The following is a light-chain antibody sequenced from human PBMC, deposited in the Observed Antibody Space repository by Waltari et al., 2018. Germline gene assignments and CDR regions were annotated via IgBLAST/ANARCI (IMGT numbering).Light chain of an antibody. CDR2: GVN. V-gene: IGLV2-14*01. CDR3: ASYAKTVVLL. J-gene: IGLJ2*01. Sequence: HSALTQPASVSGSPGQSISISCTGSSDDIRAYNLVSWYQQCPGKAPMLIIFGVNNRPAGFSTRFSASRSGVTASLTISGLQAEDEGEYYCASYAKTVVLLFGGGTKVSVL. CDR1: SDDIRAYNL.